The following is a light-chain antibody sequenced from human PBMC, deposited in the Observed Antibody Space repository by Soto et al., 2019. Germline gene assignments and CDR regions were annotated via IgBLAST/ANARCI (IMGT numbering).Light chain of an antibody. CDR2: DVT. CDR3: SSYTNKDTLL. Sequence: QSALTQPASVSGSPGQSITISCTGTSSDVGGYDHVPWYQQHPGKAPKLIIYDVTVRPSGISPRFSGSKSDNTASLAVSGLQPEDEADYYCSSYTNKDTLLFGGGTKVTVL. J-gene: IGLJ3*02. V-gene: IGLV2-14*03. CDR1: SSDVGGYDH.